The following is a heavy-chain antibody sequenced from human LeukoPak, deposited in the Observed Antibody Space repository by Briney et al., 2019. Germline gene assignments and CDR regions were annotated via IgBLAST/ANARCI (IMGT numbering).Heavy chain of an antibody. CDR2: INSDGSRT. D-gene: IGHD1-1*01. Sequence: GGSLRLSCAASEFTFNNYWMHWVRQTPGKGLVWVSRINSDGSRTNYADSVKGRFTISRDNARNSLYLQMNSLRAEDTAVYYSARDQDWNDPGGLDYWGQGTLVTVSS. CDR1: EFTFNNYW. J-gene: IGHJ4*02. V-gene: IGHV3-74*01. CDR3: ARDQDWNDPGGLDY.